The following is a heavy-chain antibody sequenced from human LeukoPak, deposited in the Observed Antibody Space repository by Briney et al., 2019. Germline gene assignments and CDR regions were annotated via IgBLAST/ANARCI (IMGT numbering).Heavy chain of an antibody. CDR1: GYSISSGYY. CDR2: IYHSGST. J-gene: IGHJ3*02. V-gene: IGHV4-38-2*02. Sequence: SETLSLTCTVSGYSISSGYYWGWIRQPPGKGLEWIGSIYHSGSTYYNPSLKSRVTISVDTSKNQFSLKLSSVTAADTAVYYCARSRGGYCSSTSCSDAFDIWGQGTMVTVSS. CDR3: ARSRGGYCSSTSCSDAFDI. D-gene: IGHD2-2*01.